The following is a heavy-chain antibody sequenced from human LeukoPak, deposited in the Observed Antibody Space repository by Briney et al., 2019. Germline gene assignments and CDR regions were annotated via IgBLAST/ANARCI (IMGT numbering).Heavy chain of an antibody. CDR1: GFTFSRYW. D-gene: IGHD6-19*01. V-gene: IGHV3-7*04. Sequence: GGSLRLSCAASGFTFSRYWMSWVRQAPGKGLEWVASIKRDGSERYYVDSVKSRFTISSDNAKNSVYVQMNSLRAEDTAVFYCARSTSWYHKFDYWGQGTLVTVSS. J-gene: IGHJ4*02. CDR3: ARSTSWYHKFDY. CDR2: IKRDGSER.